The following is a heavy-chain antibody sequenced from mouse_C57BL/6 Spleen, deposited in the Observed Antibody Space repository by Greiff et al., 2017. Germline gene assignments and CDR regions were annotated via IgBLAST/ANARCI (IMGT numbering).Heavy chain of an antibody. V-gene: IGHV1-64*01. CDR2: IHPNSGST. CDR3: AREGSSPFAY. Sequence: VQLQQPGAELVKPGASVKLSCKASGYTFTSYWMHWVKQRPGQGLEWIGMIHPNSGSTNYNEKFKSKATLTVDKSSSTAYLQLSSLTSEDSAVYYCAREGSSPFAYWGQGTLVTVSA. D-gene: IGHD6-1*01. CDR1: GYTFTSYW. J-gene: IGHJ3*01.